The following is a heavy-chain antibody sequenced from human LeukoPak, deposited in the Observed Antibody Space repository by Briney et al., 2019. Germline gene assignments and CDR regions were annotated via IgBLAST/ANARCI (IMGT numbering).Heavy chain of an antibody. CDR2: IYYSGST. Sequence: SETLSLTCTGSGGSISSSSYYWGWIRQPPGKGLEWIGSIYYSGSTYYNPSLKSRVTISVDTSKNQFSLKVNSVTAADTSVYYCATTGGAAGTRDYWGQGTLVTVSS. CDR1: GGSISSSSYY. V-gene: IGHV4-39*01. D-gene: IGHD6-13*01. CDR3: ATTGGAAGTRDY. J-gene: IGHJ4*02.